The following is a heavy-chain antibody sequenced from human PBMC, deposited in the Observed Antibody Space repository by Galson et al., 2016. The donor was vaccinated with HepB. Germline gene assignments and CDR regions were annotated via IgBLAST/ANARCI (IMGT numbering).Heavy chain of an antibody. CDR2: IKQDGSEK. CDR1: GFTFSSYW. V-gene: IGHV3-7*04. CDR3: TRTISATAGID. D-gene: IGHD6-13*01. Sequence: SLRLSCGASGFTFSSYWLSWVRPAPGKGLEWLANIKQDGSEKYYVASVRGRFTISRDNAMNPLYLHMSSLRAEDTALYYCTRTISATAGIDWGQGTLVTVSS. J-gene: IGHJ4*02.